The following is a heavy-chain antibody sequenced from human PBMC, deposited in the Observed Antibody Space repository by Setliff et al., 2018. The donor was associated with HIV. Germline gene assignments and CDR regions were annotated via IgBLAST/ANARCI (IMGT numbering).Heavy chain of an antibody. CDR2: INAGNGNT. V-gene: IGHV1-3*01. J-gene: IGHJ4*02. D-gene: IGHD5-12*01. CDR1: GYTFTSYA. CDR3: ARDLSGYADGGDY. Sequence: ASVKVSCKASGYTFTSYAMHWVRQAPGQRLEWMGWINAGNGNTKYSQKFQGRVTITRDTSASTAYMELSSLRSADTAVYYCARDLSGYADGGDYWGQGTLVTVSS.